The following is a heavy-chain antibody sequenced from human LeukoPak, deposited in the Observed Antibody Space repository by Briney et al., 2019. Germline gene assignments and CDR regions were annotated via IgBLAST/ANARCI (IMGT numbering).Heavy chain of an antibody. V-gene: IGHV1-69*04. D-gene: IGHD2-15*01. CDR3: ARDGIEGYCSGGSCPPYDAFDI. CDR1: GGTFSSYA. CDR2: IIPILGIA. Sequence: SVKVSCKASGGTFSSYAISWVRQAPGQGLEWMGRIIPILGIANYAQKFQGRVTITANKFTSTAYMELSSLRSEDTAVYYRARDGIEGYCSGGSCPPYDAFDIWGQGTMVTVSS. J-gene: IGHJ3*02.